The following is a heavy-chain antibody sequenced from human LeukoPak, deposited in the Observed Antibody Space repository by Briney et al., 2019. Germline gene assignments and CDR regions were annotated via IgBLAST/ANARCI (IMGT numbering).Heavy chain of an antibody. CDR1: GGSISSSSYY. V-gene: IGHV4-39*07. J-gene: IGHJ4*02. CDR2: INHSGST. D-gene: IGHD5-12*01. CDR3: ARGLWLRSLGMR. Sequence: SETLSLTCTVSGGSISSSSYYWGWIRQPPGKGLEWIGEINHSGSTNYNPSLKSRVTISVDTSKNQFSLKLSSVTAADTAVYYCARGLWLRSLGMRWGQGTLVTVSS.